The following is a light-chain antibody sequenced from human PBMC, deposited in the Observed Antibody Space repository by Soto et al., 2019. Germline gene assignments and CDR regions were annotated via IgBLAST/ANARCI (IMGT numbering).Light chain of an antibody. CDR3: QQYKNWPL. CDR1: QSVSSY. CDR2: VAS. V-gene: IGKV3-11*01. J-gene: IGKJ5*01. Sequence: EIVLTQSPGTLSLSPGERATLSCRASQSVSSYLAWYQQKPGQAPRLLVYVASSRATAIPDRFSGSGSGTDFTLTISRLEPEDFAVYYCQQYKNWPLFGQGTRLEIK.